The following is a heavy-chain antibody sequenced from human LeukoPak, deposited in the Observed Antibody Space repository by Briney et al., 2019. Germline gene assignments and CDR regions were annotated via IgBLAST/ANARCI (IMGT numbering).Heavy chain of an antibody. V-gene: IGHV3-53*01. CDR3: AARLAVAGNHFDY. Sequence: PGGSLRLSCAASGFTFSSNYMTWVRQAPGKGLEWVSVIHKNAITYYADTVTGRFTISRDNSKNMLYLQMNSLRAEDTAVYYCAARLAVAGNHFDYWGQGTLVTVSS. CDR1: GFTFSSNY. D-gene: IGHD6-19*01. CDR2: IHKNAIT. J-gene: IGHJ4*02.